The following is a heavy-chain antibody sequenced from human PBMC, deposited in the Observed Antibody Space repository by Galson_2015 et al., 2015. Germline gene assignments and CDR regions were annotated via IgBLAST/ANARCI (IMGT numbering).Heavy chain of an antibody. J-gene: IGHJ4*02. V-gene: IGHV3-30*03. D-gene: IGHD2-15*01. CDR1: GFTFSSYG. CDR2: ISYDGSNK. Sequence: SLRLSCAASGFTFSSYGMHWVRQAPGKGLEWVAVISYDGSNKYYADSVKGRFTISRDNSKNTLYLQMNSLRAEDTAVYYCARDGRYCSGGSCYFGGYYFDYWGQGTLVTVSS. CDR3: ARDGRYCSGGSCYFGGYYFDY.